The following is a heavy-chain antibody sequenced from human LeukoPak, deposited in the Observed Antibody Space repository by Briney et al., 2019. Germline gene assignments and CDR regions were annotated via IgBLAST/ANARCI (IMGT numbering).Heavy chain of an antibody. CDR2: ISGSGGIT. Sequence: GGTLRLSCAASGFTFSNYAVSWVRQAPGKGLEWVSAISGSGGITYYVDSVKGRFTISRDNSKNTLYLQMNSLRAEDTAVYYCAKGPITMVRGVTPDYWGQGTLVTVSS. J-gene: IGHJ4*02. CDR1: GFTFSNYA. V-gene: IGHV3-23*01. D-gene: IGHD3-10*01. CDR3: AKGPITMVRGVTPDY.